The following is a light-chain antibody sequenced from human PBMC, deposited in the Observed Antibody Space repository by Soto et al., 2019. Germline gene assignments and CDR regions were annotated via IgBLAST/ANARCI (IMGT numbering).Light chain of an antibody. Sequence: EIVMTQSPATLSVSPGERATLSCRASQSVSSNLAGYQQKPGQAPRLLIYGASTRATGIPARFSGSGSGTEYTLTISSLQSEDFAVYYCQQYNSWPPMYTFGQGTKLEIK. J-gene: IGKJ2*01. CDR2: GAS. CDR1: QSVSSN. CDR3: QQYNSWPPMYT. V-gene: IGKV3-15*01.